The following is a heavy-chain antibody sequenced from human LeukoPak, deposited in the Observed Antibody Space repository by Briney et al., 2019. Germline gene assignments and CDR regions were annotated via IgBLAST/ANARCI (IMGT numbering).Heavy chain of an antibody. CDR3: AKGPSGIGDY. J-gene: IGHJ4*02. CDR2: IPYDGSKQ. CDR1: GFTFSSYW. Sequence: PGGSLRLSCAASGFTFSSYWMSWVRQAPGKGLEWVAFIPYDGSKQYYADSVKGRFTISRDNSKNTLSLQMNSLRAEDTAVYYCAKGPSGIGDYWGQGTLVTVSS. D-gene: IGHD6-13*01. V-gene: IGHV3-30*02.